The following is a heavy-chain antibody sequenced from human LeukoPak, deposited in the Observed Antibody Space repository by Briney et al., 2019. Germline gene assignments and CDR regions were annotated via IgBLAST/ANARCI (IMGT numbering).Heavy chain of an antibody. Sequence: SVKVSCKASGGTFSSYTISWVRQAPGQGLEWMGRIIPILGTANYAQKFQGRVTITTDESTSTAYMELSSLRSEDTAVYYCASGLVDTAMLNWFDPWGQGTLVTVSS. CDR1: GGTFSSYT. CDR2: IIPILGTA. CDR3: ASGLVDTAMLNWFDP. D-gene: IGHD5-18*01. J-gene: IGHJ5*02. V-gene: IGHV1-69*16.